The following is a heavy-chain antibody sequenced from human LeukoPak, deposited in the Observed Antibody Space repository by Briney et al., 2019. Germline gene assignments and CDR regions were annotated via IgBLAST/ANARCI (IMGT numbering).Heavy chain of an antibody. Sequence: SGPALVKPTQTLTLTCTFSGFSLSTSGMCVSWIRQPPGKALEWPARIDWDDDKYYSTSLKTRLTISKDTSKNQVVLTMTNMDPVDTATYYCARVDSGAYHFDYWGQGTLVTVSS. J-gene: IGHJ4*02. CDR2: IDWDDDK. CDR1: GFSLSTSGMC. CDR3: ARVDSGAYHFDY. V-gene: IGHV2-70*11. D-gene: IGHD3-22*01.